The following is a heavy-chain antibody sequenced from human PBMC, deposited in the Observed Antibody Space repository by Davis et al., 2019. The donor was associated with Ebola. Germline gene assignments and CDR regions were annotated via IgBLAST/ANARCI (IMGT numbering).Heavy chain of an antibody. Sequence: ASVKVSCKASGYTFTGYYMHWVRQAPGQGLEWMGRINPNSGGTNYAQKFQGRVTMTRDTSISTAYMELSRLRSDDTSVYYCATASIAVAAPAEYFQHWGQGTLVTVSS. V-gene: IGHV1-2*06. CDR1: GYTFTGYY. CDR2: INPNSGGT. CDR3: ATASIAVAAPAEYFQH. D-gene: IGHD6-19*01. J-gene: IGHJ1*01.